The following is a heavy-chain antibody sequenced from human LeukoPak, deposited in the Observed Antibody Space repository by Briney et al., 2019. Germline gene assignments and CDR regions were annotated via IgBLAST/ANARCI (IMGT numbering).Heavy chain of an antibody. CDR3: AIHDYGDRDAFDI. D-gene: IGHD4-17*01. CDR1: GGSISSGTYY. Sequence: SQTLSLTCTVSGGSISSGTYYWSWIRQPAGKGLEWIGRIYSSGSTSYNPSLESRVTISVDTSKYRFSLKLSSVTAADTAMYYCAIHDYGDRDAFDIWGQGTMVTVSS. CDR2: IYSSGST. V-gene: IGHV4-61*02. J-gene: IGHJ3*02.